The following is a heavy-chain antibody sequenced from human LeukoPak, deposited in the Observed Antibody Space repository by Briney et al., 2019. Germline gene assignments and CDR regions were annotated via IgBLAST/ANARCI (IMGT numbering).Heavy chain of an antibody. CDR1: GYTFTGYY. D-gene: IGHD3-10*01. Sequence: ASVKVSCKASGYTFTGYYMHWVRQAPGQGLEWMGWINPNSGGTNYAQKFQGRVTMTRDTSISTAYMELSRLRSDDTAVYYCASAYGSGSYYNARLYYYYYMDVWGKGTTVTVSS. CDR2: INPNSGGT. V-gene: IGHV1-2*02. CDR3: ASAYGSGSYYNARLYYYYYMDV. J-gene: IGHJ6*03.